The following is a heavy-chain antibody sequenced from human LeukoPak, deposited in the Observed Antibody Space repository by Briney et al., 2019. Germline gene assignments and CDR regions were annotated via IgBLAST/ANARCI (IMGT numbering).Heavy chain of an antibody. CDR2: INHSGST. Sequence: PSETLSLTCAVYGGSFSGYYWSWIRQPPGKGLEWIGEINHSGSTNYNPSLKSRVTISVDTSKNQFSLKLSSVTAADTAVYYCARGRELFALDYWGQGTLVTVSS. J-gene: IGHJ4*02. V-gene: IGHV4-34*01. CDR3: ARGRELFALDY. D-gene: IGHD3-10*01. CDR1: GGSFSGYY.